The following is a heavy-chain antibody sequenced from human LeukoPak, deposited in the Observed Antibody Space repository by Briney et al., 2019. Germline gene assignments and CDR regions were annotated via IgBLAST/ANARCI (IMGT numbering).Heavy chain of an antibody. CDR3: ARAPRSMTKGAFDI. V-gene: IGHV4-61*02. CDR1: NGSVSIGSYY. D-gene: IGHD4-11*01. CDR2: IYTSGST. Sequence: SETLSLTCTVSNGSVSIGSYYWSWIRQPAGKGLEWIGRIYTSGSTNYNPSLKSRVTMSVDTSKNQFSLKLSSVTAADTAVYCCARAPRSMTKGAFDIWGQGTMVTVSS. J-gene: IGHJ3*02.